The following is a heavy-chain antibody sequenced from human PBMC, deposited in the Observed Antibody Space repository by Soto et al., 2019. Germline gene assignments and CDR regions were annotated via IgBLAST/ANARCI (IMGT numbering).Heavy chain of an antibody. J-gene: IGHJ6*02. Sequence: EVQLLESGGGLVQPGGSLRLSCAASGFTFSSYAMSWVRQAPGKGLEWVSAISGSGGSTYYADSVKGRFTISRDNSKNTLYLQMNSLRAEDTAVYYCAGRNTNYYYYYGMDVWGQGTTVTVSS. CDR2: ISGSGGST. CDR1: GFTFSSYA. V-gene: IGHV3-23*01. D-gene: IGHD1-26*01. CDR3: AGRNTNYYYYYGMDV.